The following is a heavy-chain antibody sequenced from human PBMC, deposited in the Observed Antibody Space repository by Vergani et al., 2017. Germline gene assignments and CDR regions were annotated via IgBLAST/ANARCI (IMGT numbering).Heavy chain of an antibody. J-gene: IGHJ4*02. CDR3: ARATLLRFLEWVYGDIFDY. CDR2: ISSSSSTI. CDR1: GFTFSSYS. V-gene: IGHV3-48*04. Sequence: EVQLVESGGGLVQPGGSLRLSCAASGFTFSSYSMNWVRQAPGKGLEWVSYISSSSSTIYYADSVKGRFTISRDNAKNSLYLQMNSLRAEDTAVYYCARATLLRFLEWVYGDIFDYWGQGTLVTVSS. D-gene: IGHD3-3*01.